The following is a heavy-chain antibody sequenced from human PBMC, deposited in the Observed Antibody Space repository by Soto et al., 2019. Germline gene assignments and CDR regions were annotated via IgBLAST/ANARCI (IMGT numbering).Heavy chain of an antibody. CDR2: MNPNSGNT. J-gene: IGHJ4*02. CDR1: GYTFTSYD. CDR3: AREKSSGYCYDY. D-gene: IGHD3-22*01. V-gene: IGHV1-8*01. Sequence: QVQLVQSGAEVKKPGASVKVSCKASGYTFTSYDINWVRQATGQGLEWMGWMNPNSGNTAYAQKFQGRVTMTRNTSISTAYMELSSLRAEATAVYYCAREKSSGYCYDYWGQGTLVTVSS.